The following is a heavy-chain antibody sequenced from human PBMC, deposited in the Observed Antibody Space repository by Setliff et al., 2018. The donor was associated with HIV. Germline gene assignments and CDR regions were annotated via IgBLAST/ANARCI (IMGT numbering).Heavy chain of an antibody. CDR3: ARDRSGTSYAGDDAFDI. D-gene: IGHD3-3*01. CDR2: IHSGGAT. V-gene: IGHV4-61*10. CDR1: GGSVSSANYH. Sequence: PSETLSLTCTVSGGSVSSANYHWSWIRQSAGKGLEWIGRIHSGGATTYNPSLKSRVTISVDTSKNQLSLSLSSVTAADTAIYYCARDRSGTSYAGDDAFDIWGQGTMVTVS. J-gene: IGHJ3*02.